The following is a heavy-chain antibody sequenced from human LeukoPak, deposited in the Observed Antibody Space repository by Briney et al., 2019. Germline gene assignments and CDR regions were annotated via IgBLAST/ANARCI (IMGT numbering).Heavy chain of an antibody. J-gene: IGHJ3*02. CDR1: GYSISSGYY. CDR2: IYHSGST. Sequence: PSETLSLTCTVSGYSISSGYYWAWIRQPPGKGLEWLGNIYHSGSTNYNPSLKSRVTISVDTSKNQFSLKLSSVTAADTAVYYCARGPRTKYALIGSKPFDIWGQGTMVTVSS. V-gene: IGHV4-38-2*02. D-gene: IGHD2-8*01. CDR3: ARGPRTKYALIGSKPFDI.